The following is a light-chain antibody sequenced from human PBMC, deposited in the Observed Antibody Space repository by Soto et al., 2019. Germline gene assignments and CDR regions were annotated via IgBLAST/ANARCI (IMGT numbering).Light chain of an antibody. V-gene: IGKV1-5*03. J-gene: IGKJ5*01. CDR2: KAS. Sequence: DIQMTQSPSTLSASVGDRVTITCRASQSISSWLAWFQQKPGKAPKLLVYKASTLESGVPSRFSDSGSGTEFTLTINSLQPDDFATYYCQQYDSYSITFGQGTRLEIK. CDR1: QSISSW. CDR3: QQYDSYSIT.